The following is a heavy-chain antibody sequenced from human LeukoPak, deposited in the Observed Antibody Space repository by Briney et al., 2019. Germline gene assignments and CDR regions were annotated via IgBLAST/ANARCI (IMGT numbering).Heavy chain of an antibody. J-gene: IGHJ5*02. Sequence: GASVKVSCKASGYTLTGYYMHWVRQAPGQGLESMGWINPNSGGTNDAQKFQGRVTMNRDTSISTAYMELSRLRSDDTAVYYCARGPRDSKAGVNWFDPWGQGTLVTVSS. V-gene: IGHV1-2*02. CDR3: ARGPRDSKAGVNWFDP. CDR2: INPNSGGT. D-gene: IGHD4-11*01. CDR1: GYTLTGYY.